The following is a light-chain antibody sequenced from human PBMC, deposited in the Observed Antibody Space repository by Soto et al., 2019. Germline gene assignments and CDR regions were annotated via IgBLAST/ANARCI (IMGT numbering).Light chain of an antibody. CDR3: ISYAASYNFYFE. CDR1: SSDVGGYNY. J-gene: IGLJ3*02. CDR2: EVT. Sequence: QSALTQPPSASGSPGQSVTISCTGTSSDVGGYNYVSWYQQYPGRAPKLMIYEVTKRPSGVPDRFSGSKSGNTASLTVSGLQAEDVAEYCCISYAASYNFYFEFGGATQRSVL. V-gene: IGLV2-8*01.